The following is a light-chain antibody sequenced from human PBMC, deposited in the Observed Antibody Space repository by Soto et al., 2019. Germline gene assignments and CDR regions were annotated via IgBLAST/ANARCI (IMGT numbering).Light chain of an antibody. J-gene: IGKJ1*01. V-gene: IGKV3-20*01. Sequence: EIVLTQSPGTLTLSPGERATLSCRASQSVSSSYLAWYQQKPGQAPRLLTSGASGRATGIPVRFSSSGSETDFTLTISRLEPEDFAVYYCQHYGTSWWTFGQGTKVDI. CDR2: GAS. CDR3: QHYGTSWWT. CDR1: QSVSSSY.